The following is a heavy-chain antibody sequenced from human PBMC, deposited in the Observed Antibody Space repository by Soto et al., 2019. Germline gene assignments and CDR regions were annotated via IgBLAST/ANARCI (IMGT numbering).Heavy chain of an antibody. J-gene: IGHJ4*02. D-gene: IGHD2-2*01. Sequence: QVQLVQSGAEVKKPESSVKVSCKTSGGTFVRHVISWVRQAPGQGPEWMGKINPLSGIPNYAQKFQDRVTFTADKDSSTAYMELSSLRSDDTAVYYCATPACAATWCSPSHNLEHWGQGTLVTVSS. CDR2: INPLSGIP. V-gene: IGHV1-69*09. CDR3: ATPACAATWCSPSHNLEH. CDR1: GGTFVRHV.